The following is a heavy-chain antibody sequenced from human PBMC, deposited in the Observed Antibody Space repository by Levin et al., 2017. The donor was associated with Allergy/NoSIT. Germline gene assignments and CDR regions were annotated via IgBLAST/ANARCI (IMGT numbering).Heavy chain of an antibody. D-gene: IGHD3-10*01. V-gene: IGHV3-7*01. CDR1: GFTFSNYW. CDR2: INQGGSDN. J-gene: IGHJ5*02. CDR3: ARAGKQGAGTPDR. Sequence: GGSLRLSCAASGFTFSNYWMTWVRQAPGKGLEWVANINQGGSDNYYVDSVKGRFTVSRDNAKNLLILQMNSLRAEDTAVYYCARAGKQGAGTPDRWGQGTPVTVSS.